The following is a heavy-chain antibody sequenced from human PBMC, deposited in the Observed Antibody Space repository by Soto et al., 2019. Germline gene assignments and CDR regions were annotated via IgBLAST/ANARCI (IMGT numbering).Heavy chain of an antibody. D-gene: IGHD2-2*01. J-gene: IGHJ5*02. Sequence: SETLSLTCTVSRGSMRPYYWSWIRQPPGKGLEWIGYVYHSGRTTYSPSVKSRVTISVDTSKNQFSLRLSSVTAADTAVYYCARVPDRWGQGTLVTVSS. CDR3: ARVPDR. V-gene: IGHV4-59*12. CDR2: VYHSGRT. CDR1: RGSMRPYY.